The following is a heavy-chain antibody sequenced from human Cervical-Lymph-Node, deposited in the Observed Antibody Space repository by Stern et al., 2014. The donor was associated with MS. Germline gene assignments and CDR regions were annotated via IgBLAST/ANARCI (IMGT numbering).Heavy chain of an antibody. CDR2: INPTGGST. CDR1: GDTFTSYY. Sequence: VQLVQPGAEVKKPGASVKVSCKASGDTFTSYYMHWVRQAPGQGLDWMGIINPTGGSTHYAQKFQGRVTLTRDTSTSTVYMELSSLRSEDTAVYYCATYSSTWSPPWFWGQGTLVTVSS. J-gene: IGHJ4*02. D-gene: IGHD6-13*01. V-gene: IGHV1-46*01. CDR3: ATYSSTWSPPWF.